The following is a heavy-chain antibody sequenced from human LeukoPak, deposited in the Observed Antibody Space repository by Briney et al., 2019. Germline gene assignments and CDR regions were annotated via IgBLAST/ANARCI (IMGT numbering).Heavy chain of an antibody. CDR3: ATDSTYYYASGSSGPHYFDY. D-gene: IGHD3-10*01. CDR2: IYTEGTT. J-gene: IGHJ4*02. Sequence: GGSLRLSCAVSGFTVSSNYFSWVRQAPGKGLEWVSVIYTEGTTYYADSVKGRFTISRDNSKNTVYLQMNSLRAEDTALYYCATDSTYYYASGSSGPHYFDYWGQGTLVTVSS. V-gene: IGHV3-66*02. CDR1: GFTVSSNY.